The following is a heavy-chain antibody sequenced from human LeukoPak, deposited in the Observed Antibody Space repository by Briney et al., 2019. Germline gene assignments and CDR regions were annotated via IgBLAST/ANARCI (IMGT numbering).Heavy chain of an antibody. V-gene: IGHV1-46*01. CDR3: ARDRGYCSGGSCYSGWYFDL. D-gene: IGHD2-15*01. Sequence: ASVKVSCKASGYTFTSYYMHWVRQAPGQGLEWMGIINPSGGSTSYAQEFQGRVTMTRDTSTSTVYMELSSLRSEDTAVYYCARDRGYCSGGSCYSGWYFDLWGRGTLVTVSS. CDR2: INPSGGST. CDR1: GYTFTSYY. J-gene: IGHJ2*01.